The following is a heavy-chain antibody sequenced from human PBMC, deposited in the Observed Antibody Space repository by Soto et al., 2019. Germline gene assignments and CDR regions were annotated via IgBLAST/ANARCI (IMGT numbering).Heavy chain of an antibody. J-gene: IGHJ6*02. CDR2: IHYSWTT. Sequence: QVQLQESGPGLVKPSETLSLTCTVSGDSINNYYCNWVRQRPGKGLEWIGSIHYSWTTHYNPSLESRVIISADKAKNHFSLRVTSVTAADTAVYYCAGDTYGMDVWGQGTTVTVSS. CDR3: AGDTYGMDV. V-gene: IGHV4-59*01. CDR1: GDSINNYY.